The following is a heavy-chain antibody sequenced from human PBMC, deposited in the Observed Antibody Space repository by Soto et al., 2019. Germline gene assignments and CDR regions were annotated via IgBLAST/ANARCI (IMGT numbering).Heavy chain of an antibody. J-gene: IGHJ5*02. CDR2: ISAYNGNT. Sequence: GASVKVSCKASGYTFTSYGISWMRQAPGQGLEWMGWISAYNGNTNYVQKLQGRVTMTTDTSTSTAYMELRSLRSDDTAVYYCAKSYYYDSSGYYVFAPWGQGTLVTVSS. CDR3: AKSYYYDSSGYYVFAP. V-gene: IGHV1-18*01. D-gene: IGHD3-22*01. CDR1: GYTFTSYG.